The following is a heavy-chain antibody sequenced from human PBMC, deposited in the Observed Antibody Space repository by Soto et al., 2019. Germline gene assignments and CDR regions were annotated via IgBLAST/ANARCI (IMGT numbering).Heavy chain of an antibody. D-gene: IGHD7-27*01. CDR2: IYYSGST. Sequence: TSETLSLTCTVSGGSISSYYWSWIRQPPGKGLGWIGYIYYSGSTNYNPSLKSRVTISVDTSKNQFSLKLSSVTAADTAVYYCARSPNTYYYYYGMDVWGQGTTVTVSS. J-gene: IGHJ6*02. CDR1: GGSISSYY. V-gene: IGHV4-59*01. CDR3: ARSPNTYYYYYGMDV.